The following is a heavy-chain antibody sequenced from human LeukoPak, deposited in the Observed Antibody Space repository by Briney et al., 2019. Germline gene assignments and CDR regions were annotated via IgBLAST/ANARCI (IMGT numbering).Heavy chain of an antibody. CDR1: GFTISNYD. D-gene: IGHD2-21*01. CDR3: ARGDYYYSGMDV. Sequence: PGGSLRLSCAASGFTISNYDMHWVRQKPGKGLEWVSTIHTAGDTYYPDSVKGRFAISRVNAKNSLSLQMNSLRAGDTAVYYCARGDYYYSGMDVWGQGTTVTVSS. V-gene: IGHV3-13*01. CDR2: IHTAGDT. J-gene: IGHJ6*02.